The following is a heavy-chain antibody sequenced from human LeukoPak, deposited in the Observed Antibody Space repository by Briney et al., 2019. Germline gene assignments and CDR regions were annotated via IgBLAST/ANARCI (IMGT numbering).Heavy chain of an antibody. Sequence: SETLSLTCTVSGYSISSGYYWGWIRQPPGKGLEWIGSIYHSGSTYYNPSLKSRVTISVDTSKNQFSLKLNSVTAADTAVYYCARHRSKWLQSSFDYRGQGTLVTVSS. J-gene: IGHJ4*02. D-gene: IGHD5-24*01. CDR2: IYHSGST. CDR1: GYSISSGYY. CDR3: ARHRSKWLQSSFDY. V-gene: IGHV4-38-2*02.